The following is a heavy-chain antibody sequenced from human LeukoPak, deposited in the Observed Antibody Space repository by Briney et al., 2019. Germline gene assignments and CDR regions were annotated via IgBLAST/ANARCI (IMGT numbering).Heavy chain of an antibody. J-gene: IGHJ5*02. CDR1: GFTFSSYS. CDR3: ARDKGYSIDL. Sequence: PGGSLRLSCAASGFTFSSYSMNWVRQAPGKGLEWVSSISSRSSYIYYADSVKGRFTISRDNAKNTLYLQMNSLGAEETAVYYCARDKGYSIDLWGQGTLVTVSS. CDR2: ISSRSSYI. D-gene: IGHD5-18*01. V-gene: IGHV3-21*01.